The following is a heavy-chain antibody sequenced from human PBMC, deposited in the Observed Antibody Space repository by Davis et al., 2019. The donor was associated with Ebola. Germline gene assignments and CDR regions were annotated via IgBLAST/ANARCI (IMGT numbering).Heavy chain of an antibody. CDR3: ARFLEWKADY. Sequence: KVSCKGSGYSFTSYWIAWVRQMPGKGLEWMGIIYPGDSDTRYSPSFRGQVTISADKSFSTAYLQWSGLKASDTAMYYCARFLEWKADYWGQGTLVTVSS. J-gene: IGHJ4*02. D-gene: IGHD3-3*01. CDR2: IYPGDSDT. V-gene: IGHV5-51*01. CDR1: GYSFTSYW.